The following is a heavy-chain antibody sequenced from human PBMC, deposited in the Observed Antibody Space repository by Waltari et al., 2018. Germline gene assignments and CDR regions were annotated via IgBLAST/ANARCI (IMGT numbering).Heavy chain of an antibody. J-gene: IGHJ3*02. CDR1: GGSISSSSYY. V-gene: IGHV4-39*01. CDR3: ARHNYDYVWGSYRLDAFDI. CDR2: IYYSGRT. Sequence: QLQLQESGPGLVKPSETLSLTCTVSGGSISSSSYYWGWIRQPPGKGLEWIGSIYYSGRTYYNPPIKSRVTISVDTSKNQFSLKLSSVTAADTAVYYCARHNYDYVWGSYRLDAFDIWGQGTMVTVSS. D-gene: IGHD3-16*02.